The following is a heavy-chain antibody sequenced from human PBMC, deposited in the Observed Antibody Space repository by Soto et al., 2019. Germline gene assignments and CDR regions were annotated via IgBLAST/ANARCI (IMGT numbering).Heavy chain of an antibody. D-gene: IGHD4-17*01. J-gene: IGHJ5*02. CDR3: ARDGYGDYDNWFDP. Sequence: PLETLSLTCTVSGGSSISYYWIWIRQPTGKGLEWIGYIYYSGSTNYNPSLKSRVTISVDTSKNQFSLKLSSVTAADTAVYYCARDGYGDYDNWFDPWGQGTLVTVSS. V-gene: IGHV4-59*01. CDR2: IYYSGST. CDR1: GGSSISYY.